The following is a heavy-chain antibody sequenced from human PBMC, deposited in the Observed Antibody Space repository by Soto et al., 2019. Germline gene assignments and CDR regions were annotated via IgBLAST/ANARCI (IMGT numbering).Heavy chain of an antibody. V-gene: IGHV1-8*01. D-gene: IGHD6-13*01. CDR1: GYTFTSYD. CDR3: ARERRSSSWDYYYYYGMDV. J-gene: IGHJ6*02. CDR2: MNPNSGNT. Sequence: QVQLVQSGAEVKKPGASVKVSCKASGYTFTSYDINWVRQATGQGLEWMGWMNPNSGNTGYAQKFQGRVTMTRNTSISTAYMELSSLRSEDTAVYYCARERRSSSWDYYYYYGMDVWGQGTTVTVSS.